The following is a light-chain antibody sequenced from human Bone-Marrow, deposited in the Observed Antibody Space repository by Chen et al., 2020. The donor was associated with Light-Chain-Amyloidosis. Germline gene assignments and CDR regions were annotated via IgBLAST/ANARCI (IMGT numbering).Light chain of an antibody. Sequence: DIQMTQSPSSLSASVGDRVTITCRASQSISSYLNWYQQKPGKVPKLLIYAASSLQSGVPSRFSGSGSGTDFTLTISSLQPEDFATYYCQQSYSTPQRTFGQGTKVEIK. CDR2: AAS. J-gene: IGKJ1*01. CDR3: QQSYSTPQRT. V-gene: IGKV1-39*01. CDR1: QSISSY.